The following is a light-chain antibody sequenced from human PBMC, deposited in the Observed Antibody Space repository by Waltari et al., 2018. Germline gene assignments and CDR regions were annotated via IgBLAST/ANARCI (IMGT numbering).Light chain of an antibody. V-gene: IGKV1-5*01. CDR2: DAS. CDR1: QSISSW. Sequence: DIQMTQSPSTLSASVGDRVTIPCRASQSISSWLAWYQQKPGKAPKLLIYDASSLESGVPSRFSGSGSGTEFTLTISSLQAEDVALYYCHQYYRTPQTFGQGTKVEIK. CDR3: HQYYRTPQT. J-gene: IGKJ1*01.